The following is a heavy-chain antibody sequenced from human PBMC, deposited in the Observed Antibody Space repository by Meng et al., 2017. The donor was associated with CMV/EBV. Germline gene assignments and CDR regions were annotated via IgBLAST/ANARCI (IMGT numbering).Heavy chain of an antibody. CDR1: GFTFSSYS. J-gene: IGHJ6*02. CDR2: ISSSSSYI. Sequence: GESLKISCAASGFTFSSYSMNWVRQAPGKGLEWVSSISSSSSYIYYADSVKGRFTISRDNAKNSLYLQMNSLRAEDTAVYYCAPLLTYYDFWSGYRYGMDVRGQGTTVTVSS. CDR3: APLLTYYDFWSGYRYGMDV. V-gene: IGHV3-21*01. D-gene: IGHD3-3*01.